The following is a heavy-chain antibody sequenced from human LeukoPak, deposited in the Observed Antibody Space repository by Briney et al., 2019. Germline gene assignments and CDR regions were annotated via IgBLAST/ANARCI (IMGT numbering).Heavy chain of an antibody. CDR3: ARGGAAAGTARWFDP. D-gene: IGHD6-13*01. CDR2: ISAYNGNT. V-gene: IGHV1-18*01. Sequence: ASVKVSCKASGYTFTSYGISWVRRAPGQGLEWMGWISAYNGNTNYAQKLQGRVTMTTDTSTSTAYMELRSLRSDDTAVYYCARGGAAAGTARWFDPWGQGTLVTVSS. CDR1: GYTFTSYG. J-gene: IGHJ5*02.